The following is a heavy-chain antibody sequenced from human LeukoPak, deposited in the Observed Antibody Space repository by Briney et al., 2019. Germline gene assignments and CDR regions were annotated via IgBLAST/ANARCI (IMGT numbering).Heavy chain of an antibody. CDR3: VISSGWKGGYYFDF. CDR1: GFTFSSYE. Sequence: SGGSLRLSCAASGFTFSSYEMNWVRQAPRKGLERVSYISGSSSTIYYADSVKGRFTISRDNAKNSLYLQMNSLRAEDTGVYYCVISSGWKGGYYFDFWGQGTLVTVSA. J-gene: IGHJ4*02. D-gene: IGHD6-19*01. CDR2: ISGSSSTI. V-gene: IGHV3-48*03.